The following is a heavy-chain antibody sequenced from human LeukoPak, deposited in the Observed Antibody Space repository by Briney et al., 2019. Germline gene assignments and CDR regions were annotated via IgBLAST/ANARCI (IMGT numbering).Heavy chain of an antibody. CDR2: IIPIFGTA. Sequence: GASVKVSCKASGGTFSSYAISWVRQAPGQGLEWMGGIIPIFGTANYAQKFQGRVTMTEDTSTDTAYMELSSLRSEDTAVYYCANAKWSSGWYYFDYWGQGTLVTVSS. D-gene: IGHD6-19*01. CDR1: GGTFSSYA. CDR3: ANAKWSSGWYYFDY. V-gene: IGHV1-69*06. J-gene: IGHJ4*02.